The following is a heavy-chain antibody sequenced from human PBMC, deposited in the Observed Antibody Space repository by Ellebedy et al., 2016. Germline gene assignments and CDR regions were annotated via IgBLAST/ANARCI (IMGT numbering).Heavy chain of an antibody. J-gene: IGHJ4*02. Sequence: GESLKISCAASGFIFSGNAMYWVRQAPGKGLEWLAFIANAGSSILYADSVRGRFAISRDNSQNTLYLQMNNLRAEDPAVYYCARDQGYIDSNGYYYTGYFDYWGQGTLVTVSS. CDR1: GFIFSGNA. V-gene: IGHV3-30*09. CDR2: IANAGSSI. D-gene: IGHD3-22*01. CDR3: ARDQGYIDSNGYYYTGYFDY.